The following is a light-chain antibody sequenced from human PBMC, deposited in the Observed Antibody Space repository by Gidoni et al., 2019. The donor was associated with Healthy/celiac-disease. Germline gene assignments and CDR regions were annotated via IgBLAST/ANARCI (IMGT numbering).Light chain of an antibody. J-gene: IGLJ1*01. CDR3: SSYAGSNNFEV. CDR2: EVS. Sequence: QSALTQPPSASGSPGQPATFSCTGTSSDVGGSNYVPWYQQHPGKAPKLMIYEVSKRPSWVPDRFSGSKSGNTASLTVAGLQAEDEADYYCSSYAGSNNFEVFGTGTKVTVL. V-gene: IGLV2-8*01. CDR1: SSDVGGSNY.